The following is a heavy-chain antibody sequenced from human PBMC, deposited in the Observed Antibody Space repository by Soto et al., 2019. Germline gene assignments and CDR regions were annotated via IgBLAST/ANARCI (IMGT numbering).Heavy chain of an antibody. Sequence: EVQLLESGGGLVQPGGSLRLSFEASGFTLSSNAMTWVRRPPGKGRGGVSLIRGRVGAPFDEDSLRGRFPISRDTPRKGLEWVSAISGSDAGTFDADSVRGRFTISRDNSKNTLYLHMTSLRVEDTAIYYCTKDPCTRSSCYFDFWGQGSLVTVSS. CDR1: GFTLSSNA. J-gene: IGHJ4*02. D-gene: IGHD3-16*01. CDR2: IRGRVGAP. V-gene: IGHV3-23*01. CDR3: SVRGRFTISRDNSKNTLYLHMTSLRVEDTAIYYCTKDPCTRSSCYFDF.